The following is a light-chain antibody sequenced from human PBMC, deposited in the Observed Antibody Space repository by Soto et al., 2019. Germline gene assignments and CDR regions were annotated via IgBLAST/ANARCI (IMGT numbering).Light chain of an antibody. Sequence: DIHLTQSPSSLSASVGDSVTITCRSSQTINKYLNWYQHRPGKAPKLLIYAASSLQTGVPTRFSGAGAGTFCTRTISNLHLEDVASYYCQQSYGSPGAFGRGTNVEI. V-gene: IGKV1-39*01. CDR3: QQSYGSPGA. CDR2: AAS. CDR1: QTINKY. J-gene: IGKJ1*01.